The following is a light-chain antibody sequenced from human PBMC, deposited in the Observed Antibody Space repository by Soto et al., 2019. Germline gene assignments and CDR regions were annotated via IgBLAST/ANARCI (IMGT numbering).Light chain of an antibody. Sequence: QSVLTQPPSVSGAPGQRVSISCTGGSSNIGAGYDVRWYQQLPGTAPKLLIYANNNRPSGVPDRFSGSRSGTSASLAITGLQVEDEADYYCQSFDSSLSGSVFGSGTKVTVL. V-gene: IGLV1-40*01. J-gene: IGLJ1*01. CDR1: SSNIGAGYD. CDR2: ANN. CDR3: QSFDSSLSGSV.